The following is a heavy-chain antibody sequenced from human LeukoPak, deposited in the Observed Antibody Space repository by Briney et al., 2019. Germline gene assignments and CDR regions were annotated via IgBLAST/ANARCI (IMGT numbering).Heavy chain of an antibody. CDR3: AKARRVPSDSSGYYFFDY. CDR1: GFTFSSYG. V-gene: IGHV3-23*01. Sequence: PGGSLRLSCAASGFTFSSYGMSWVRQAPGKGLEWVSAISGSGGSTYYADSVKGRFTISRDNSKNTLYLQMNSLRAEDTAVYYCAKARRVPSDSSGYYFFDYWGQGTLVTVSS. D-gene: IGHD3-22*01. J-gene: IGHJ4*02. CDR2: ISGSGGST.